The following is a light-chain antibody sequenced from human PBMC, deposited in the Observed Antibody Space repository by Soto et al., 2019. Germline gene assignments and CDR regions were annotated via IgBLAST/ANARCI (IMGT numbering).Light chain of an antibody. CDR1: QSISSW. Sequence: DIQMTQSPSTLSASVGDRVTITCRASQSISSWLAWYQQKPGKAPKPLIYKTSNLESGVPSRFSGSGSGTEFSLTISSLQPDDFATYYCQQYKSFSRTFGGGTKLDNK. CDR3: QQYKSFSRT. J-gene: IGKJ4*01. CDR2: KTS. V-gene: IGKV1-5*03.